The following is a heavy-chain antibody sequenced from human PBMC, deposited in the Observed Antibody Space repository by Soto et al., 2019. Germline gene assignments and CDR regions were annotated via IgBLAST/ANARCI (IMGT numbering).Heavy chain of an antibody. CDR1: GFIFSNYA. Sequence: EVQLVESGGGLVQPGGSLRLSCAASGFIFSNYAMHWVRQAPGKGLEYLAAISNHGGDATYARSVNDRFTISRDNSKNTLYLQMGRLRVEDMAVYYCTRDGGSYNEFDYWGQGTLVTVSS. CDR3: TRDGGSYNEFDY. CDR2: ISNHGGDA. V-gene: IGHV3-64*01. J-gene: IGHJ4*02. D-gene: IGHD1-26*01.